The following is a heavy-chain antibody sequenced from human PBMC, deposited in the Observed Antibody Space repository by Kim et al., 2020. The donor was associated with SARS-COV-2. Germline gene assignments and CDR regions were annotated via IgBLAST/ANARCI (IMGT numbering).Heavy chain of an antibody. Sequence: SETLSLTCAVYGGSFSGYYWSWIRQPPGKGLEWIGEINHSGSTNYNPSLKSRVTISVDTSKNQFSLKLSSVTAADTAVYYCARVSPTGGLYYYYGMDVWGQGTTVTVSS. CDR1: GGSFSGYY. CDR3: ARVSPTGGLYYYYGMDV. V-gene: IGHV4-34*01. D-gene: IGHD7-27*01. J-gene: IGHJ6*02. CDR2: INHSGST.